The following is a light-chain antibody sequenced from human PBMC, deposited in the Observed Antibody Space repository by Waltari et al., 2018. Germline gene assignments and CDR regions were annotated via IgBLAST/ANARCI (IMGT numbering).Light chain of an antibody. CDR1: NLGSKS. J-gene: IGLJ2*01. CDR3: QVWESSSDLVL. V-gene: IGLV3-21*02. Sequence: YVVTQSPSVSVAPGQTARITCGGNNLGSKSVHWYQQRPGQAPVVVVYDDTDRPSGIPERFSGSNSGTTATLTISRVEAGDEGDYYCQVWESSSDLVLFGGGTKLTVL. CDR2: DDT.